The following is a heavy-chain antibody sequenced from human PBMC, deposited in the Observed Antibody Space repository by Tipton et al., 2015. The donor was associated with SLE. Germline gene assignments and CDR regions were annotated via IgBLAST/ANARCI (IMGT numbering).Heavy chain of an antibody. D-gene: IGHD3-9*01. CDR3: ARGILTGEYYFDY. J-gene: IGHJ4*02. CDR2: IYTSGST. CDR1: GGSISSSSYY. Sequence: TLSLTCTVSGGSISSSSYYWSWIRQPPGKGLEWIGYIYTSGSTNYNPSLKSRVTISVDTSKNQFSLKLSSVTAADTAVYYCARGILTGEYYFDYWGQGTLVTVSS. V-gene: IGHV4-61*05.